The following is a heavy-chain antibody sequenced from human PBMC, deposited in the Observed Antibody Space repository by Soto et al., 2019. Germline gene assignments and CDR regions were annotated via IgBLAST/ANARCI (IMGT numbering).Heavy chain of an antibody. V-gene: IGHV1-69*02. CDR3: AITWGQDWFDP. J-gene: IGHJ5*02. CDR1: GGTFSNYT. D-gene: IGHD1-20*01. Sequence: QVHLVQSGAEVKKPGSSVKVSCKASGGTFSNYTVSWVRQAPGQGLEWMGRTIPILGVANYAQKFKGRVTITADKSTSTAYMELSSLSSEDTAVYYCAITWGQDWFDPWGQGTLVTVSS. CDR2: TIPILGVA.